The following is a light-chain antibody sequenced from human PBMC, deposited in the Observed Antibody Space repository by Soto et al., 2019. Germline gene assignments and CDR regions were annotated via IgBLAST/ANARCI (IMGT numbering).Light chain of an antibody. CDR2: LNSDGSH. Sequence: QLVPTQSPSASASLGASVKLTCTLSSGHSSYAIAWHQQQPEKGPRYLMTLNSDGSHSKGDGIPDRFSGSSSGAERYLTISSLQSEDEADYYCQTWGTGTGVFGGGTKLTVL. CDR1: SGHSSYA. J-gene: IGLJ3*02. CDR3: QTWGTGTGV. V-gene: IGLV4-69*01.